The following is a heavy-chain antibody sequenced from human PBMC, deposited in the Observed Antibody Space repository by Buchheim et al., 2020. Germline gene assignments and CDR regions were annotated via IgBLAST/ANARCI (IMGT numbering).Heavy chain of an antibody. J-gene: IGHJ4*02. Sequence: QVQLQESGPGLVKPSETLSLTCPVSGGSVNSGSYYWSWIRQPPGKGLEWIGYIYYGGSTNYNPSLKGRVPISVDTSKNQFSLKLSSVTAADTAVYYCARGGHYYDSSGYQDYWGQGTL. CDR2: IYYGGST. CDR3: ARGGHYYDSSGYQDY. D-gene: IGHD3-22*01. V-gene: IGHV4-61*01. CDR1: GGSVNSGSYY.